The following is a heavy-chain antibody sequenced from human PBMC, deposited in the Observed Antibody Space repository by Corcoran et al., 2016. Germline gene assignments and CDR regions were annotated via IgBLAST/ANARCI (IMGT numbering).Heavy chain of an antibody. Sequence: QVQLVESGGGVVQPGRSLRLSCAASGFTFSSFDMHWVRQAPGKGLEWVAVISYDGSNKYYTDSVKGRFTISRDNSKNTLYLQMKRLRPEDTAVYYCAKDREVDVWGQGTTVTVSS. CDR3: AKDREVDV. CDR2: ISYDGSNK. CDR1: GFTFSSFD. V-gene: IGHV3-30*18. J-gene: IGHJ6*02.